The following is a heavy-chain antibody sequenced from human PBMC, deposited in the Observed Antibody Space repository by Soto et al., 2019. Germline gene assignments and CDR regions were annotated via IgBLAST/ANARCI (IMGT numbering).Heavy chain of an antibody. J-gene: IGHJ4*02. D-gene: IGHD2-2*01. CDR1: GFTFSNYA. CDR3: AKAPRSPTSPQYFDS. CDR2: ISGSGGGS. Sequence: GGSLRLSCVVSGFTFSNYAMSWVRQTPGRGLEWVSAISGSGGGSHYTDSVKGRFTISRGNSNNILYLQMTRLRVEDTAIYYCAKAPRSPTSPQYFDSWGQGTLVTVSS. V-gene: IGHV3-23*01.